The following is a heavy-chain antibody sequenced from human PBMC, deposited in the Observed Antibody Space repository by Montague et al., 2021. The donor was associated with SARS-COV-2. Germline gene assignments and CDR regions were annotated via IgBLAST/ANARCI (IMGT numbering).Heavy chain of an antibody. J-gene: IGHJ4*02. V-gene: IGHV4-39*01. CDR2: NSYAGRN. CDR3: ARQFPSYFSTNKCYPYYFDV. Sequence: SETLSLTCTVSGDSISSPDYYWVWIPQSPGQGLEWIGCNSYAGRNYYNPYIRSRVSFAMAKSKNHFTLSLNSVTAADTAVYFCARQFPSYFSTNKCYPYYFDVWGQGALVTVSS. CDR1: GDSISSPDYY. D-gene: IGHD2-8*01.